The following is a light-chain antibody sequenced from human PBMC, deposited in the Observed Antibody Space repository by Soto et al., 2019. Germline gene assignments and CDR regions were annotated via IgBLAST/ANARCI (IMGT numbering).Light chain of an antibody. V-gene: IGLV2-14*01. J-gene: IGLJ1*01. Sequence: QSVLTQPASVSGSPGQSVTISCTGTSSDVGGYDYVSWYQHHPGKAPKLVIYDVTYRPSGVSDRFSGSKSANTASLTISGLQAEDEADYYCSSHTASTTRIFGTGTKLTVL. CDR3: SSHTASTTRI. CDR1: SSDVGGYDY. CDR2: DVT.